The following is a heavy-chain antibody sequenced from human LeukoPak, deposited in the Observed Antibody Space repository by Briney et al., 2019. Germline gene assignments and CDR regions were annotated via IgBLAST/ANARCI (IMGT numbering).Heavy chain of an antibody. Sequence: GGSLRLSCAASGFTFSSYWMSWVRQAPGKGLEWVANIKQDGSEKYYGDSGKGRFTISRDNTKNSLYLQMNSLRGEELGVYYCASGYGSGSYYVGGPPCFDYWGQGHLVTVSS. CDR2: IKQDGSEK. D-gene: IGHD3-10*01. CDR1: GFTFSSYW. CDR3: ASGYGSGSYYVGGPPCFDY. V-gene: IGHV3-7*01. J-gene: IGHJ4*02.